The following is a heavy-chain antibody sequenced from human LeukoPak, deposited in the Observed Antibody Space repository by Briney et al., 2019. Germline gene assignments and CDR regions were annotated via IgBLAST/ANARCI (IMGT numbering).Heavy chain of an antibody. CDR1: GFTFRSYA. V-gene: IGHV3-23*01. D-gene: IGHD2-2*01. J-gene: IGHJ4*02. CDR2: ISCSGDTT. Sequence: GGSLRLSCAASGFTFRSYAMSWVRQAPGKGLEWVSAISCSGDTTYYADSVKGRFTISRDNSKNTLYLQMNSLRPEDTAVYYCAKVGARGCSSSTCFIYWGQGTLVTVSS. CDR3: AKVGARGCSSSTCFIY.